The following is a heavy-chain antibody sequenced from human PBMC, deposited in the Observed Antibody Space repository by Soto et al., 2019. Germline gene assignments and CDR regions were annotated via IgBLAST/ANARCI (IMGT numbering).Heavy chain of an antibody. J-gene: IGHJ5*02. D-gene: IGHD3-3*01. Sequence: LRLSCAASGFTFSSYGMHWVRQAPGKGLEWVAVIWYDGSNKYYADSVKGRFTISRDNSKNTLYLQMNSLRAEDTAVYYCARDTYVLRFLEWSPADNRFDPWGQGTLVTVSS. CDR3: ARDTYVLRFLEWSPADNRFDP. V-gene: IGHV3-33*01. CDR1: GFTFSSYG. CDR2: IWYDGSNK.